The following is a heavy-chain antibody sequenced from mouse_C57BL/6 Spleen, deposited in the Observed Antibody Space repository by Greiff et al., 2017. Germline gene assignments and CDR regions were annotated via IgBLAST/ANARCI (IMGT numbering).Heavy chain of an antibody. Sequence: EVKLMESGPGLVKPSQSLSLTCSVTGYSITSGYYWNWIRQFPGNKLEWMGYISYDGSNNYNPSLKNRISITRDTSKNQFFLKLNSVTTEDTATYYCARIITTVYAMDYWGQGTSVTVSS. D-gene: IGHD1-1*01. V-gene: IGHV3-6*01. CDR3: ARIITTVYAMDY. J-gene: IGHJ4*01. CDR1: GYSITSGYY. CDR2: ISYDGSN.